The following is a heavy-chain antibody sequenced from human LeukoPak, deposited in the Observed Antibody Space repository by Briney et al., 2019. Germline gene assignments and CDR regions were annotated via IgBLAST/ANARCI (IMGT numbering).Heavy chain of an antibody. CDR2: INHSGST. CDR1: GGSFSGYY. V-gene: IGHV4-34*01. J-gene: IGHJ4*02. D-gene: IGHD3-22*01. CDR3: ARAQFYYDSSGYHSSFDY. Sequence: PSETLSLTCAVYGGSFSGYYWSWIRQPPGKGLEWIGEINHSGSTNYNPSLKSRVTISVDTSKNQFSLKLSSVTAADTAVYYCARAQFYYDSSGYHSSFDYWGQGTLVTVSS.